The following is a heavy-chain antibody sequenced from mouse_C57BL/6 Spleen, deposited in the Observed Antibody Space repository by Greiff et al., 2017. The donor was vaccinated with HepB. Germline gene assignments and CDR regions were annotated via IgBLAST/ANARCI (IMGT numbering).Heavy chain of an antibody. CDR2: IYPRSGNT. CDR3: ARSSSPYPMDY. J-gene: IGHJ4*01. D-gene: IGHD1-1*01. V-gene: IGHV1-81*01. Sequence: VKLQESGAELARPGASVKLSCKASGYTFTSYGISWVKQRTGQGLEWIGEIYPRSGNTYYNEKFKGKATLTADKSSSTAYMELRSLTSEDSAVYFCARSSSPYPMDYWGQGTSVTVSS. CDR1: GYTFTSYG.